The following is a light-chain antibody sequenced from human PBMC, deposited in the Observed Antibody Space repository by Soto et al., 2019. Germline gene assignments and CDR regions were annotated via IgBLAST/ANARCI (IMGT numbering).Light chain of an antibody. CDR2: DVC. J-gene: IGKJ3*01. V-gene: IGKV1-33*01. CDR1: QDINNY. Sequence: DIQMTQSPSSLSASVGDRVTITCQASQDINNYLNWYQQRPGKAPKLLIYDVCNLKTGVPSRFSGSGSGTDFTFTINSLQPEDIGTYYCQQYDNLPLTFGPGTKVDIK. CDR3: QQYDNLPLT.